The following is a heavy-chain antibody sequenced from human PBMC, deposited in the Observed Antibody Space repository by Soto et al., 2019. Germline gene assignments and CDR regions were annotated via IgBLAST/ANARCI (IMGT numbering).Heavy chain of an antibody. D-gene: IGHD6-19*01. J-gene: IGHJ6*02. CDR2: ISDSGSPR. V-gene: IGHV3-11*01. Sequence: QVQLVESGGGLVKPGGSLRLSCTASGFTFSDYYMSWIRQAPGQGLEWVSYISDSGSPRYYAESVKGRFTISRDNAENSQHLQMNSLRVEDTAMYYCARVRYGQWAFAMDVWGQGTTVTVSS. CDR3: ARVRYGQWAFAMDV. CDR1: GFTFSDYY.